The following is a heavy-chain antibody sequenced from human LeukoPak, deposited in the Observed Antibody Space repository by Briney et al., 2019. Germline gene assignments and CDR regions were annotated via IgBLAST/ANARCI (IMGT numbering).Heavy chain of an antibody. CDR3: TRDGVLGIAARSWFDF. D-gene: IGHD6-6*01. CDR1: GYSISSGYY. V-gene: IGHV4-38-2*02. Sequence: SEALSLTCTVSGYSISSGYYWGWIRQPPGKGLEWIGRIYTSGSTTYNPSLKSRVTMSVDTSKSQFSLNLMSVTAADTAVYYCTRDGVLGIAARSWFDFWGQGTLVTVSS. J-gene: IGHJ4*02. CDR2: IYTSGST.